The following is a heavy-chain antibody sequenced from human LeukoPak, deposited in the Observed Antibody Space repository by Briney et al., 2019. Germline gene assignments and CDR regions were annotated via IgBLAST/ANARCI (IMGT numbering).Heavy chain of an antibody. CDR2: INHSGST. D-gene: IGHD3-16*02. V-gene: IGHV4-34*01. CDR1: GGSFSGYY. Sequence: SETLSLTCAVYGGSFSGYYWSWIRKPPGKGLEWIGEINHSGSTNYNPSLKSRVTISVDTSKNQFSLKLSSVTAADTAVYYCARGWGLRLGELSPRPSDYWSQGTLVTVSS. CDR3: ARGWGLRLGELSPRPSDY. J-gene: IGHJ4*02.